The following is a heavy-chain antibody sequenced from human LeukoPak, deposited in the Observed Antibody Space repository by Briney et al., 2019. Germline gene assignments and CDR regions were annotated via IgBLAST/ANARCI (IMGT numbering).Heavy chain of an antibody. CDR2: TYTSGST. V-gene: IGHV4-4*07. D-gene: IGHD6-13*01. J-gene: IGHJ6*03. CDR3: ARESGSWYSDYYYYMDV. Sequence: SETLSLTCTVSGGSISSYYWSWIRQPAGKGLEWIGRTYTSGSTNYNPSLKSRVTMSVDTSKNQFSLKLSSVTAADTAVYYCARESGSWYSDYYYYMDVWGKGTTVTVSS. CDR1: GGSISSYY.